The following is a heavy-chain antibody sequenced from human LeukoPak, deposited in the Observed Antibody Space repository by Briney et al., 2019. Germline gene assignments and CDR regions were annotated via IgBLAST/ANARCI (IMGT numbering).Heavy chain of an antibody. V-gene: IGHV1-18*01. D-gene: IGHD2-21*02. CDR2: ISAYNGNT. CDR1: GYTFTSYG. CDR3: AVYCGGDCYKYFQH. J-gene: IGHJ1*01. Sequence: ASVKVSCKASGYTFTSYGISWMRQAPGQGLEWMGWISAYNGNTNYAQKLQGRVTMTTDTSTSTAYMELRSLRSDDTAVYYSAVYCGGDCYKYFQHWGQGTLVTVSS.